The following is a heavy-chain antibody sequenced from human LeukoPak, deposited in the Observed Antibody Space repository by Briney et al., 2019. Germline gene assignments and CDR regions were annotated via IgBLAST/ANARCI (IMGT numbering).Heavy chain of an antibody. D-gene: IGHD2-15*01. V-gene: IGHV3-53*01. J-gene: IGHJ4*02. CDR2: IYSGGST. CDR3: ARVTDIRPTHFDY. Sequence: GGSLRLSCVASGFTVSSYYVSWVRQAPGKGLEWVSVIYSGGSTYYADSVEGRFTISRDNAKNTLYLQMNSLRAEDTAVYYCARVTDIRPTHFDYWGQGTLVTVSS. CDR1: GFTVSSYY.